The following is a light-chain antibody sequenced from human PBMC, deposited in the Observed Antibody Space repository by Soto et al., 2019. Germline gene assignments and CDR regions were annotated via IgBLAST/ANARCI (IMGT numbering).Light chain of an antibody. V-gene: IGLV2-23*02. J-gene: IGLJ2*01. Sequence: QSALTQPASVSGSPGQSINISCTGTSSDVGSYDLVSWYQQHPGKAPKVMIYDVGERPSGVSNRFSGSKSGNTASLTISGLQAEDEADYYCCSYAGSSTYLFGGGTKLTVL. CDR1: SSDVGSYDL. CDR3: CSYAGSSTYL. CDR2: DVG.